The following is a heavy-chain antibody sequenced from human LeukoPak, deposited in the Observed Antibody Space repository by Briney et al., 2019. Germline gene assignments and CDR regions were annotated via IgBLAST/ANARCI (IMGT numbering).Heavy chain of an antibody. D-gene: IGHD3-10*01. Sequence: SETLSLACAVSGYFISSGYYWGWIRQPPGKGLEWIGSIHHSESPSYNPSLKSRVTISVDTSKNQFSLKLSSVTAADTAVYYCARTSLGGAWFDPWGQGTLVTVSS. CDR1: GYFISSGYY. CDR2: IHHSESP. J-gene: IGHJ5*02. V-gene: IGHV4-38-2*01. CDR3: ARTSLGGAWFDP.